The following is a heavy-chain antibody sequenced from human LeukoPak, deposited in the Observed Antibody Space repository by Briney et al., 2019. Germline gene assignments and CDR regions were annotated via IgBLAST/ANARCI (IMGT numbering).Heavy chain of an antibody. CDR1: DGSISSSTFY. CDR3: ARQRAWFGEWAFEY. Sequence: SETLSLTCTVSDGSISSSTFYRGWIRQPPGRGLEWIGSIKSGDTTYYNPSLKSRVTMFVDTSKNQVSLELNSVTAADTAVYYCARQRAWFGEWAFEYWGQGTLVTVSS. CDR2: IKSGDTT. J-gene: IGHJ4*02. V-gene: IGHV4-39*01. D-gene: IGHD3-10*01.